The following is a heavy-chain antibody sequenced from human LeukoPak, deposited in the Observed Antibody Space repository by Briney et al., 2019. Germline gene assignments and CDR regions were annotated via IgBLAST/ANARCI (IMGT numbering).Heavy chain of an antibody. CDR3: ARDYYGSGSPGSFDY. Sequence: ASVKVSCKASGYTFTSYAMHWVRQAPGQRLEWMGWINAGNGNTKYPQKFQGRVTITRDTSASTAYMELSSLRSEDTAVYYCARDYYGSGSPGSFDYWGLGTTVTVSS. V-gene: IGHV1-3*01. D-gene: IGHD3-10*01. J-gene: IGHJ4*03. CDR1: GYTFTSYA. CDR2: INAGNGNT.